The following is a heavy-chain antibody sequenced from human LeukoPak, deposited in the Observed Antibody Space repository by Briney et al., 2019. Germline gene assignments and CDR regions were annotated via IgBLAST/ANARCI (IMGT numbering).Heavy chain of an antibody. CDR1: GFTFSSYA. CDR3: VKMGTYYYDSSGSNY. CDR2: INSNGGTT. V-gene: IGHV3-64D*09. Sequence: GGSLRLSCSASGFTFSSYAMHWVRQAPEKGLEYVSSINSNGGTTYYSDSVKGRFTISRDNPKNTLYLQMSSLRAEDTAVYYCVKMGTYYYDSSGSNYWGQGTLVTVSS. D-gene: IGHD3-22*01. J-gene: IGHJ4*02.